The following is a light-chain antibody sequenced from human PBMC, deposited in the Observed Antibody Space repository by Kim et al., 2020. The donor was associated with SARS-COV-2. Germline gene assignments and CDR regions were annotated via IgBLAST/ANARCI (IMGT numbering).Light chain of an antibody. CDR1: QGVKNW. CDR3: QQYNDYTT. V-gene: IGKV1-5*03. J-gene: IGKJ1*01. Sequence: DIQMTQSPSTLSASVGDRVTISCRASQGVKNWLAWYQQKPGRAPNLLIYNTSILNSGVPSRFSGSGSGTEFTLTVSSLQPDDFATYYCQQYNDYTTFGQGTKVDIK. CDR2: NTS.